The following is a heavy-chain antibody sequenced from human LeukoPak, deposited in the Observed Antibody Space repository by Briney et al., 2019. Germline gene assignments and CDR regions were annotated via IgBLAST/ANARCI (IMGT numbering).Heavy chain of an antibody. D-gene: IGHD4-17*01. CDR1: GGSISSSY. CDR2: IYYSGST. CDR3: ARAVGDYGDYYFDY. V-gene: IGHV4-59*01. J-gene: IGHJ4*02. Sequence: SETLSLTCTVSGGSISSSYWSWIRQPPGKGLEWIGYIYYSGSTNYNPSLKSRVTISVDTSKNQFSLKLSSVTAADTAVYYCARAVGDYGDYYFDYWGQGTLVTVSS.